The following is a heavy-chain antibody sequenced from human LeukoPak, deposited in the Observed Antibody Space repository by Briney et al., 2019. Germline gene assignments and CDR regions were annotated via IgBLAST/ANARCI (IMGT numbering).Heavy chain of an antibody. CDR2: IDPSDSYT. V-gene: IGHV5-10-1*01. Sequence: GESLKISCKGSGYSFSTYWISWVRQMPGKGLEWMGRIDPSDSYTKYSPSFQGHVTISADKSISTAYLQWSSLKASDSAMYYCARRYSGTKGEDNWGQGTLVTVSS. CDR1: GYSFSTYW. CDR3: ARRYSGTKGEDN. D-gene: IGHD1-26*01. J-gene: IGHJ4*02.